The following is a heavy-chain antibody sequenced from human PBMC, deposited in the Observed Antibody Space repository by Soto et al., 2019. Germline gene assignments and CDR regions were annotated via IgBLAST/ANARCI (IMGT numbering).Heavy chain of an antibody. V-gene: IGHV3-23*01. CDR2: ISGSGGST. Sequence: GGSLRLSCAASGFTFSSYAMSWVRQAPGKGLEWVSAISGSGGSTYYADSVKGRFTISRDNSKNTLYLQMNSLRAEDTAVYYCAKDRDEWLGRPYFDYWGQGTLVTVSS. CDR3: AKDRDEWLGRPYFDY. J-gene: IGHJ4*02. CDR1: GFTFSSYA. D-gene: IGHD5-12*01.